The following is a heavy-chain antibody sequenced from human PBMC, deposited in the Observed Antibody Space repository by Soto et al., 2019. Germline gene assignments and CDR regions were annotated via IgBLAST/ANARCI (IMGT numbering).Heavy chain of an antibody. V-gene: IGHV3-23*01. D-gene: IGHD6-19*01. J-gene: IGHJ4*02. CDR2: ISGSGGST. CDR1: GFTFSSYA. Sequence: EVQLLESGGGLLQPGGSLRLSCAASGFTFSSYAMSWVRQAPGKGLEWVSTISGSGGSTYYADSLKGRFTISRDNSMNTLFLQVNCQRAEDTAVCCCAKEAVSGWYYFDYWGPGTLVTVSS. CDR3: AKEAVSGWYYFDY.